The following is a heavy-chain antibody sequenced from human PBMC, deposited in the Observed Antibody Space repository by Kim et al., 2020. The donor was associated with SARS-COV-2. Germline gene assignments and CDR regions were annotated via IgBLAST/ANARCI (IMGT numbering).Heavy chain of an antibody. CDR3: ARESSDCSSTSCHHYFDY. J-gene: IGHJ4*02. D-gene: IGHD2-2*01. Sequence: KGRFTISRDNSKNTLYLQMNSLRAEDTAVYYCARESSDCSSTSCHHYFDYWGQGTLVTVSS. V-gene: IGHV3-30*07.